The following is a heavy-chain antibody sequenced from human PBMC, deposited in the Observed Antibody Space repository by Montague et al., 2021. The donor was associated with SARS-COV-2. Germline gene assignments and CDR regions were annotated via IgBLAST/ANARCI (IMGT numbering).Heavy chain of an antibody. CDR3: ARTPYYYDSSGYYYGAFDF. J-gene: IGHJ3*01. CDR2: IDWDDDK. D-gene: IGHD3-22*01. V-gene: IGHV2-70*11. CDR1: GFSLSTSGMC. Sequence: PALVKPTQTLTLTCTFSGFSLSTSGMCVSWIRQPPGKALEWLARIDWDDDKYYSTSLKTRLTISKDTSKNQVVLTMTNMDPVDTATYYCARTPYYYDSSGYYYGAFDFWGQGTMVTVSS.